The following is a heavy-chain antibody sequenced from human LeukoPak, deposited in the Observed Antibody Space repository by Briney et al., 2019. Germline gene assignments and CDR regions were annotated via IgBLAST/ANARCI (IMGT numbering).Heavy chain of an antibody. CDR2: ISSSSSYI. CDR1: GFTFSSYA. CDR3: ARGWFGDVQIYYFDY. J-gene: IGHJ4*02. D-gene: IGHD3-10*01. V-gene: IGHV3-21*01. Sequence: GGSLRLSCAASGFTFSSYAMHWVRQAPGKGLEWVSSISSSSSYIYYADSVKGRFTISRDNAKNSLYLQMNSLRAEDTAVYYCARGWFGDVQIYYFDYWGQGTLVTVSS.